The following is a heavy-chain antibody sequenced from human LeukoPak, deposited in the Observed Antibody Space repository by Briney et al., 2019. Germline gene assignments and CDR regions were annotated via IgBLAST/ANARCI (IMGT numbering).Heavy chain of an antibody. CDR3: ARLWFGELYFDS. V-gene: IGHV3-23*01. CDR2: VTNNGGAT. CDR1: GFTFSNYA. J-gene: IGHJ4*02. Sequence: GGSLRLSCAASGFTFSNYAMSWVRQAPGKGLDWVSTVTNNGGATYYADSVKGRFTISRDNSKNTLYLQMNSLRAEDTALYYCARLWFGELYFDSWGQGTLVTVSS. D-gene: IGHD3-10*01.